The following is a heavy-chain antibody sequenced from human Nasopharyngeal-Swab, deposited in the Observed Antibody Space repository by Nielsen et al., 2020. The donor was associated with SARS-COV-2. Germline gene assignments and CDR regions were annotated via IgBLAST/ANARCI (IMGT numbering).Heavy chain of an antibody. V-gene: IGHV3-15*01. CDR3: TTGLGLSIAARPALATSSSY. CDR2: IKSKTDGGTT. Sequence: GESLKISCAASGFTFSNAWMSWVRQAPGKGLEWVGRIKSKTDGGTTDYAAPVKGRFTISRDDSKNTLYLQMNSLKTEDTAVYYCTTGLGLSIAARPALATSSSYWGQGTLVTVSS. D-gene: IGHD6-6*01. J-gene: IGHJ4*02. CDR1: GFTFSNAW.